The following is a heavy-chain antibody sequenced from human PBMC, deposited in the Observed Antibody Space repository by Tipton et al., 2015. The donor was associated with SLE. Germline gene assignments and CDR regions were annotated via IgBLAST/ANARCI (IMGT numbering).Heavy chain of an antibody. J-gene: IGHJ4*02. V-gene: IGHV3-30*02. CDR3: ATLEARGH. CDR2: IRYDGNVQ. Sequence: SLRLSCAASEFTFRTFGIHWARQAPGKGLEWVAFIRYDGNVQFSSDSVKGRFTISRDNSRSTLYLQMNSLRPDDTAMYYCATLEARGHWGQGTLVTVPS. CDR1: EFTFRTFG.